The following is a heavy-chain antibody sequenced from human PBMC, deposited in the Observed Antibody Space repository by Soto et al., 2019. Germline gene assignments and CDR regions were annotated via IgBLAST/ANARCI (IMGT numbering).Heavy chain of an antibody. J-gene: IGHJ4*02. D-gene: IGHD4-17*01. Sequence: SETLSLTCAVSGDSISSSFWWSWVRQPPGKGLEWIGEIYHTESTVYNPSLKSRVTISVDKSKNQFSLNLDSVTAADTAVYYCARYDFGTCDYWGRGILVTVS. V-gene: IGHV4-4*02. CDR3: ARYDFGTCDY. CDR2: IYHTEST. CDR1: GDSISSSFW.